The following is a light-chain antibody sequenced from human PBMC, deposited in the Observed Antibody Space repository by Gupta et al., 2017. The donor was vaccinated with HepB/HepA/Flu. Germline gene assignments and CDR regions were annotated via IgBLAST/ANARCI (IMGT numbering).Light chain of an antibody. J-gene: IGLJ2*01. CDR1: AWPQQY. CDR3: QSSDNSATYWV. CDR2: KDT. Sequence: SYALPQPHPLSVSLGQTARITCPGAAWPQQYAYWFQQEPGQAPPLVMHKDTERPSGIPGRFSGSSSGTTVTLTITGVQAEDEADYYCQSSDNSATYWVFGGGTKLTVL. V-gene: IGLV3-25*03.